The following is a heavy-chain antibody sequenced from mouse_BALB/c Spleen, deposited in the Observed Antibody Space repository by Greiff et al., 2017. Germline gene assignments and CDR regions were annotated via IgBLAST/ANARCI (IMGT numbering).Heavy chain of an antibody. Sequence: QVQLKQSGPELVKPGASVKMSCKASGYTFTDYVISWVKQRTGQGLEWIGEIYPGSGSTYYNEKFKGKATLTADKSSNTAYMQLSSLTSEDSAVYFCARSFTTAAWFAYWGQGTLVTVSA. CDR2: IYPGSGST. CDR1: GYTFTDYV. CDR3: ARSFTTAAWFAY. V-gene: IGHV1-77*01. J-gene: IGHJ3*01. D-gene: IGHD1-2*01.